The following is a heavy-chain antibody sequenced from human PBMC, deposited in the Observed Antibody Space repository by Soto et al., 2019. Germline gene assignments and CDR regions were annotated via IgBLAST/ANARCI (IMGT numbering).Heavy chain of an antibody. CDR2: ISSSSGAI. V-gene: IGHV3-48*01. D-gene: IGHD6-13*01. J-gene: IGHJ6*03. CDR1: GFSLNGYA. Sequence: EVQLVESGGGLAQPGGSLRLSCAASGFSLNGYAMNWVRQAPGRGLEWVSYISSSSGAIDYADSVKGRFTVSRDNAKNLLDQQLSSVRAAGTSLDDDARGPSVGSTFCDYMNVWSEGSPVTVS. CDR3: ARGPSVGSTFCDYMNV.